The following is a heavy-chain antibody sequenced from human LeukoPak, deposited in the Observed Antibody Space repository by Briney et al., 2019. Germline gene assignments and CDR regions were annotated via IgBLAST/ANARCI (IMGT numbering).Heavy chain of an antibody. Sequence: SQTLSLTCTVSGGSISSGSYYWSWIRQPAGKGLEWIGRIYTSGSTNYNPSLKSRVTISVDTSKNQFSLKLSSVTAADTTVYYCATEGFVGARVRDIWGQGTMVTVSS. D-gene: IGHD1-26*01. J-gene: IGHJ3*02. CDR1: GGSISSGSYY. CDR2: IYTSGST. V-gene: IGHV4-61*02. CDR3: ATEGFVGARVRDI.